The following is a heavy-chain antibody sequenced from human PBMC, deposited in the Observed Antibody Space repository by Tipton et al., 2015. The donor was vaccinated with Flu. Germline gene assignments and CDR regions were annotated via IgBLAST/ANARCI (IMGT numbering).Heavy chain of an antibody. J-gene: IGHJ3*02. CDR2: ISAYNGNT. CDR1: GYTLINYG. Sequence: QVQLVQSGAEVKKPGASVKVSCKASGYTLINYGISWVRQAPGQGLEWMGWISAYNGNTNYAQKFQGRLTVTTDTLTTTAYMELRSLSSDDTAVYYCARLGGAPGAFDIWGQGTIVTVSS. CDR3: ARLGGAPGAFDI. V-gene: IGHV1-18*01. D-gene: IGHD4-17*01.